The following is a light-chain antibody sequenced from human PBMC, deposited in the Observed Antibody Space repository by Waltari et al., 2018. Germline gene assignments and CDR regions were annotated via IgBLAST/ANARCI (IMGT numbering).Light chain of an antibody. CDR2: TAS. V-gene: IGKV1-9*01. Sequence: IQLTQSPSSLSASVGDRVNITCRASQNPSSSLARFQQKPGKAPKLLLHTASILQSGVPSGFSGSGSGTDFTLTISSLQAEDFATYYCQQLDRYPFTFGGGTKVEIK. CDR3: QQLDRYPFT. J-gene: IGKJ4*01. CDR1: QNPSSS.